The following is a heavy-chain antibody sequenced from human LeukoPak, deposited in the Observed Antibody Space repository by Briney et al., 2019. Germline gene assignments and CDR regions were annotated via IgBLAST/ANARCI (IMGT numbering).Heavy chain of an antibody. CDR1: GFTFSSYG. CDR2: INSDGSST. Sequence: GGSLRLSCAASGFTFSSYGMHWVRHAPXXXXXXXXRINSDGSSTSYADSVKGRFTISRDNAKNTLYLQMNSLRAEDTAVYYCARDREGWGSSYGMDVWGQGTTITVSS. CDR3: ARDREGWGSSYGMDV. V-gene: IGHV3-74*01. J-gene: IGHJ6*02. D-gene: IGHD2-2*01.